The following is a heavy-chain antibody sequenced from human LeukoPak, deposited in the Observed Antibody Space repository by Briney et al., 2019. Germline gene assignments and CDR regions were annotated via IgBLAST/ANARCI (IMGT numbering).Heavy chain of an antibody. CDR1: GFTFGDYA. CDR2: IRRKAYGGTT. D-gene: IGHD2-2*02. V-gene: IGHV3-49*04. CDR3: TRGGYCSRTRCYTDWYFDL. Sequence: GGSLRLSCTTSGFTFGDYAMSWVRQAPGKGLEWVGFIRRKAYGGTTEYAASVKGRFTISRDDSKSIAYLQMNSLKTEDTAVYYCTRGGYCSRTRCYTDWYFDLWGRGTLVTVFS. J-gene: IGHJ2*01.